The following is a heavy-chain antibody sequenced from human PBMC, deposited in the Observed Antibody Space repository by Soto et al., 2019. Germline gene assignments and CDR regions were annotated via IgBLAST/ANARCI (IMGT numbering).Heavy chain of an antibody. CDR3: AVQYPFDSSGYHLNY. V-gene: IGHV4-39*01. D-gene: IGHD3-22*01. CDR1: GASITSTSSY. J-gene: IGHJ4*02. Sequence: SETLSLTCSVSGASITSTSSYWGWIRQPPGKGLEWIAIIYYRGNTYYNPSLRSRLTISVDTSQNQFSLKLTSVTAADAAVYYCAVQYPFDSSGYHLNYWGQGTLVTVSS. CDR2: IYYRGNT.